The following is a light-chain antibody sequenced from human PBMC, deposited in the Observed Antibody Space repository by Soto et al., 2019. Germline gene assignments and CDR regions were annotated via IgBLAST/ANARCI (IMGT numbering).Light chain of an antibody. V-gene: IGLV2-23*01. CDR1: SSDVGSYNL. CDR3: CSHAGSSSVV. Sequence: QSALTQPASVSGSPGQSITISCTGTSSDVGSYNLVSWYQQNPGKGPKVIIYEDSKRPSGVSNRFSGSKSGNTASLTISGLQAEDEADYYCCSHAGSSSVVFGGGTQLTVL. CDR2: EDS. J-gene: IGLJ3*02.